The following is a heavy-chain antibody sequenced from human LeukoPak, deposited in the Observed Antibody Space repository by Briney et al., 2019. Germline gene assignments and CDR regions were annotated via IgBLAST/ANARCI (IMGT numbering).Heavy chain of an antibody. V-gene: IGHV3-74*01. CDR1: GFTFSSYA. J-gene: IGHJ4*02. Sequence: PGESLRLSCAASGFTFSSYAMSWVRQAPGKGPMWVSRICPDGTVTNYADSVKARFIISRDSARNTVYLQMNSLRVEDTAVYYCVRDFRSADYWGQGTLVTVSS. CDR2: ICPDGTVT. CDR3: VRDFRSADY.